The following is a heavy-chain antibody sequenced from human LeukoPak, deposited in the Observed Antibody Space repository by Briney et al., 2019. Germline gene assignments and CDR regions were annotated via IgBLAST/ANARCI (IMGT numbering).Heavy chain of an antibody. CDR3: AKDHRDSGNYYYYYGLDV. CDR2: LSGNAGRP. CDR1: GFTFISYA. V-gene: IGHV3-23*01. J-gene: IGHJ6*02. D-gene: IGHD1-26*01. Sequence: GGSLRLSCAASGFTFISYAMSWVRLAPGKGLEWVSSLSGNAGRPYYADSVKGRFTISRDNSKNTLYLQMNSLRAEDTAVYYCAKDHRDSGNYYYYYGLDVWGQGTMVTVSS.